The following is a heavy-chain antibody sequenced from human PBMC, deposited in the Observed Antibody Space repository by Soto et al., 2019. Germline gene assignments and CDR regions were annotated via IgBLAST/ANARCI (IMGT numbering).Heavy chain of an antibody. CDR1: GFTFSSYG. D-gene: IGHD3-3*01. J-gene: IGHJ3*02. CDR2: IWYDGSNK. CDR3: ARDPYDFWSGDAFDI. V-gene: IGHV3-33*01. Sequence: PGGSLRLSCAASGFTFSSYGMHWVRQAPGKGLEWVAVIWYDGSNKYYADSVKGRFTISGDNSKNTLYLQMNSLRAEDTAVYYCARDPYDFWSGDAFDIWGQGTMVTVSS.